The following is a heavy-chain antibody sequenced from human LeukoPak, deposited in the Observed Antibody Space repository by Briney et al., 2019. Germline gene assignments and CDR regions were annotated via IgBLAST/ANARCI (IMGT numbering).Heavy chain of an antibody. CDR1: GFAFSSSG. D-gene: IGHD3-10*01. V-gene: IGHV3-48*04. Sequence: PGGSLRLSCAASGFAFSSSGFHWVRQAPGKGLEWVSFISGSGSSIYYADSVKGRFTISRDNAKSSLYLQMNSLRPEDTAVYYCARARPVRGVIPDYDYYYMDVWGKGTTVTVSS. CDR2: ISGSGSSI. CDR3: ARARPVRGVIPDYDYYYMDV. J-gene: IGHJ6*03.